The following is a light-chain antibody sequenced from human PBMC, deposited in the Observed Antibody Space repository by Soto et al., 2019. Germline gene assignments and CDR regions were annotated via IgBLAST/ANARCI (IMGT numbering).Light chain of an antibody. Sequence: DIQLTQSPSFLSASVGDRVSITCRASQDIRSWLAWYQQRPGEAPKLLIYAATILQSGVHSRFSGSGSGTAFTPTIRNLQPEDFASYFCKQANSFPLTFGGGTKVDI. CDR1: QDIRSW. V-gene: IGKV1-12*01. CDR3: KQANSFPLT. CDR2: AAT. J-gene: IGKJ4*01.